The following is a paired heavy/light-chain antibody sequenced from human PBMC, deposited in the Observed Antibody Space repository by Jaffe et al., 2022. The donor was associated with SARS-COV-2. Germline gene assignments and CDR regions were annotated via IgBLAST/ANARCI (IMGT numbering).Light chain of an antibody. CDR2: DVS. Sequence: QSALTQPASVSGSPGQSITISCTGTSNDVGGYNYVSWYQHHPGKAPKLMIYDVSNRPSGVSNRFSGSKSGNTASLTVSGLQTEDEADYYCSSYTSSSAPVFGGGTRLTVL. J-gene: IGLJ3*02. V-gene: IGLV2-14*03. CDR1: SNDVGGYNY. CDR3: SSYTSSSAPV.
Heavy chain of an antibody. J-gene: IGHJ4*02. V-gene: IGHV3-23*04. CDR2: ISGSGGGT. CDR1: GFNFRSYA. D-gene: IGHD4-17*01. CDR3: VKVSGFTVTTYFDY. Sequence: EVQLVESGGTLVQPGGSLRLSCAASGFNFRSYAMSWVRQAPGKGLEWVSDISGSGGGTSYADSVKGRFTISRDNSKNTVFLQMNSLSAEDTAVYYCVKVSGFTVTTYFDYWGQGTLVTVSS.